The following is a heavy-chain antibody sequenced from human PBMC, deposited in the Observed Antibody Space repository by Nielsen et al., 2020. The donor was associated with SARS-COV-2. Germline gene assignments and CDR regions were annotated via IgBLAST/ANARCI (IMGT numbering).Heavy chain of an antibody. Sequence: GESLKISCAASGFTFSSYAMSWVRQAPGKGLEWVSSISSSSSYIYYADSVKGRFTISRDNAKNSLYLQMNSLRAEDTAVYYCARMYYDFWSGYPSGMDVWGQGTTVTVSS. V-gene: IGHV3-21*01. CDR2: ISSSSSYI. CDR3: ARMYYDFWSGYPSGMDV. D-gene: IGHD3-3*01. J-gene: IGHJ6*02. CDR1: GFTFSSYA.